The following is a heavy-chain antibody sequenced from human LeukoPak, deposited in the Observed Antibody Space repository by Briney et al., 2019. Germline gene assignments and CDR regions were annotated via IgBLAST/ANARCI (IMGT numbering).Heavy chain of an antibody. V-gene: IGHV4-34*01. Sequence: SETLSLTCAVYGGSFSGYYWSWLRQPPGKGLEWIGEINHSGSTNYNPSLTSRVTISVDTSKNQFSLKLSSVTAADTAVYYCARHGSRLLWFGELPRGHRGWFDPWGQGTLVTVSS. CDR3: ARHGSRLLWFGELPRGHRGWFDP. J-gene: IGHJ5*02. D-gene: IGHD3-10*01. CDR1: GGSFSGYY. CDR2: INHSGST.